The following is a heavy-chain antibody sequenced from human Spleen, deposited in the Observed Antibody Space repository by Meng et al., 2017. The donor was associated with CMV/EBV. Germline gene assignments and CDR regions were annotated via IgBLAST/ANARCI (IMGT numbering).Heavy chain of an antibody. V-gene: IGHV3-53*01. Sequence: SLRLSCAASGFTVSTNYMSWVRQAPGKGLEWVSIIYMNGNTYYADFVKGRFTISRDSSKNTLYLQMKSLRAEDTAVYYCVKEDLGIDYWGQGNLVTVSS. CDR2: IYMNGNT. D-gene: IGHD7-27*01. CDR1: GFTVSTNY. CDR3: VKEDLGIDY. J-gene: IGHJ4*02.